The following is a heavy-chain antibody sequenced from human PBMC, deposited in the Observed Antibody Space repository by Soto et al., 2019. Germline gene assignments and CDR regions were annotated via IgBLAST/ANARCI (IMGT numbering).Heavy chain of an antibody. J-gene: IGHJ4*02. D-gene: IGHD1-26*01. CDR3: VREDILGARSFDY. V-gene: IGHV3-48*02. CDR1: GFTFGAYS. CDR2: ISSLSSPR. Sequence: GGSLRLSCAASGFTFGAYSMNWVRQAPGKGLEWISYISSLSSPRYYAESVEGRFIISRNNAKKSLYLQMNSLRDEDTAVYFCVREDILGARSFDYWGQGTRVTVSS.